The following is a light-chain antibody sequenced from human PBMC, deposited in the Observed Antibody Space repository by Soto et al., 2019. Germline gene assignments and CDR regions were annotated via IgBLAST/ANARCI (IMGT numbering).Light chain of an antibody. Sequence: EIVLTQSPATLSLSPGERATLSCRASQSVGTFFAWYQQKPGQAPRLLIYDASNRATGIPARFSGSGSGTDFTLTISSLEPEDFAVYYCHQCYNWPMWMFGQGTKVDIK. CDR1: QSVGTF. CDR3: HQCYNWPMWM. J-gene: IGKJ1*01. CDR2: DAS. V-gene: IGKV3-11*01.